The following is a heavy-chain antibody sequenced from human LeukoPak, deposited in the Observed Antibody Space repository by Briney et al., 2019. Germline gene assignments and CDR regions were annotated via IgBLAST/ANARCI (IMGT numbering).Heavy chain of an antibody. CDR1: GFTFSSYS. CDR2: IWYDGSNK. J-gene: IGHJ4*02. D-gene: IGHD3-10*01. Sequence: GGSLRLSCAASGFTFSSYSMHWVRQAPGKGLEWVAVIWYDGSNKYYADSVKGRFTISRDNSKNTLYLQMNSLRAEDTAVYYCARDGFGEMGYFDYWGQGTLVTVSS. CDR3: ARDGFGEMGYFDY. V-gene: IGHV3-33*01.